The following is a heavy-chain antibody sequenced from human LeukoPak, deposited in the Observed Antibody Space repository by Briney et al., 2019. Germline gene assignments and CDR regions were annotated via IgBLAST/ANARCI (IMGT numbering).Heavy chain of an antibody. J-gene: IGHJ5*02. D-gene: IGHD2-2*01. CDR1: GFTFSRYV. Sequence: GGSLRLSCAASGFTFSRYVMSWVRQAPGKGLEWVSAISGSGGSTYYADSVKGRFTISRDNSKNTLYLQMNSLRAEDTAVYYCAKGDCSSTSCYRYGWFDPWGQGTLVTVSS. CDR2: ISGSGGST. V-gene: IGHV3-23*01. CDR3: AKGDCSSTSCYRYGWFDP.